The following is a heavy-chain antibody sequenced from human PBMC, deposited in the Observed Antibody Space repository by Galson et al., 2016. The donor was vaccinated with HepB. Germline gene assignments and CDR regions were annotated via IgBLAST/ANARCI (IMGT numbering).Heavy chain of an antibody. D-gene: IGHD3-22*01. Sequence: SLRLSCAVSGVFFTDAWMNWARQAPGKGLEWVGRIKSKGSGGTIDYSSAMKGRFIISRDDSKNMLYLQMNSLKTEDTAVYYCAHDTSGDYRFDYWGQGTLVTVSA. V-gene: IGHV3-15*07. CDR3: AHDTSGDYRFDY. CDR1: GVFFTDAW. CDR2: IKSKGSGGTI. J-gene: IGHJ4*02.